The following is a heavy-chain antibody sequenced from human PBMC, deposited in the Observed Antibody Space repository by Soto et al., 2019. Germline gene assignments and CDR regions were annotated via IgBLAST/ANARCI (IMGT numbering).Heavy chain of an antibody. D-gene: IGHD3-3*01. CDR3: ASWRFWSGYLDV. CDR2: IIPIFGTA. V-gene: IGHV1-69*06. J-gene: IGHJ6*02. Sequence: VASVKVSCKASGGTFSSYAISWVRQAPGQGLEWMGGIIPIFGTANYAQKFQGRVTITADKSTSTAYMELSSLRSEDTAVYYCASWRFWSGYLDVWGQGTTVTV. CDR1: GGTFSSYA.